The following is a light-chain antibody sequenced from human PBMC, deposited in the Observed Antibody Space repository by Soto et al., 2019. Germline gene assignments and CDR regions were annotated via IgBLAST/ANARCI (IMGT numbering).Light chain of an antibody. Sequence: MVSPLSPGALSLSPGERATLSCRASQSVSSYLAWYQQKPGHAPRLLIYDASNRATGIPARFSGSASGPDFTLTSSRLEPEYFAVYYWQPYSTSPNFGQGTRLEIK. CDR2: DAS. V-gene: IGKV3-11*01. J-gene: IGKJ5*01. CDR1: QSVSSY. CDR3: QPYSTSPN.